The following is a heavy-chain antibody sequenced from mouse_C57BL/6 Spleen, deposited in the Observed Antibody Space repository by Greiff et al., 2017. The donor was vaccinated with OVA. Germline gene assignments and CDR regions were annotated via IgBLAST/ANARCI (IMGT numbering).Heavy chain of an antibody. D-gene: IGHD2-5*01. V-gene: IGHV1-4*01. J-gene: IGHJ3*01. CDR3: ARDSNPLAY. CDR2: INPSSGYT. CDR1: GYTFTSYT. Sequence: VQLQQSGAELARPGASVKMSCKASGYTFTSYTMHWVKQRPGQGLEWIGYINPSSGYTKYNQKFKDKATLTADKSSSTAYMQLSSLTSEDSAVYDCARDSNPLAYWGQGTLVTVSA.